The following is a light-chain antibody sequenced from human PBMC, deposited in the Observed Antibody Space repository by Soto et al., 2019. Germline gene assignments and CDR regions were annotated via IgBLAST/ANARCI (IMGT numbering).Light chain of an antibody. Sequence: EIVLTQSPATLSLSPGERATLSCRASQSVGIYLAWFQQKPGQTPRLLIYDASNRATGIPPRFSGSGSGTDFTLTISSLEPEDFALYYCHHRSNWQGTFGPGTKVDIK. J-gene: IGKJ3*01. CDR2: DAS. V-gene: IGKV3-11*01. CDR1: QSVGIY. CDR3: HHRSNWQGT.